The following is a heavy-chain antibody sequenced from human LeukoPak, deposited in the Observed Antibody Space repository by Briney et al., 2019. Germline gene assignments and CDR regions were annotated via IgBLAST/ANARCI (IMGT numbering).Heavy chain of an antibody. V-gene: IGHV3-9*01. CDR2: ISWNSGSI. J-gene: IGHJ4*02. CDR1: GFMFDDYA. CDR3: AKDMDTLVRGVIFN. D-gene: IGHD3-10*01. Sequence: GRSLRLFCAGSGFMFDDYAMHWVRQAPGKGLEWVSGISWNSGSIGYADSVKGRFTISRDNAKNSLYLQMNSLRAEDTALYYCAKDMDTLVRGVIFNWGQGTLVTVSS.